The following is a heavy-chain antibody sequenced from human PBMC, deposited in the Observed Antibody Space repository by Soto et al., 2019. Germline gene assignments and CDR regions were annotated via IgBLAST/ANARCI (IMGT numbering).Heavy chain of an antibody. Sequence: GPGLKKPGASVKVSCKASGYPFTSYGISWVRQAPGQGLEWMGRINANNGDTDYRQKFQGRITMTADASTDTVYMDLRNLTTDDTGVYYCSRFGAYGSHWGQGTQITVSS. CDR1: GYPFTSYG. V-gene: IGHV1-18*04. CDR2: INANNGDT. D-gene: IGHD1-26*01. J-gene: IGHJ4*02. CDR3: SRFGAYGSH.